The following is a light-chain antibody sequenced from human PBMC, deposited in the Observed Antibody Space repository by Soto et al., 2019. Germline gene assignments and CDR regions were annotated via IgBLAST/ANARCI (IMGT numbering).Light chain of an antibody. J-gene: IGLJ2*01. Sequence: QSALTQPASVSGSPGQSITISCTGTRRDVGGYNYVSWYQQYPGKSPKLLIYEVTHRPSGVSNRFSGSKSGNTASLTISGLQAEDEADYYCSSYASSSTGIFGGGTKLTVL. CDR2: EVT. V-gene: IGLV2-14*01. CDR3: SSYASSSTGI. CDR1: RRDVGGYNY.